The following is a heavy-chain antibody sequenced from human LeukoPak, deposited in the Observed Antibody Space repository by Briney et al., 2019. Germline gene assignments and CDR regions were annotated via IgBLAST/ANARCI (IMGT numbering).Heavy chain of an antibody. CDR1: GFTFSSYG. Sequence: PGGSPRLSCAASGFTFSSYGMHWVRQAPGKGLEWVAFIRYDGSNKYYADSVKGRFTISRDNSKNTLYLQMNRLRAEDTAVYYCAKDLRRLDAFDIWGQGTMVTVSS. CDR2: IRYDGSNK. D-gene: IGHD4-17*01. J-gene: IGHJ3*02. CDR3: AKDLRRLDAFDI. V-gene: IGHV3-30*02.